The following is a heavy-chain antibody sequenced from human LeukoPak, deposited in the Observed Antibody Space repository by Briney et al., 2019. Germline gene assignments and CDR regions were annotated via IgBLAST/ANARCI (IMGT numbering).Heavy chain of an antibody. J-gene: IGHJ4*02. CDR2: INLDGSEK. CDR1: GFIFSTSW. Sequence: GGSLRLSCTASGFIFSTSWMTWVRQAPGKGLEWVANINLDGSEKYYVDSVKGRFTISRDDAKNSLYLQMNSLRAEDTAVYYCARGITSGPRRYDVRNFDYWGQGTPVTVSS. CDR3: ARGITSGPRRYDVRNFDY. V-gene: IGHV3-7*01. D-gene: IGHD5-12*01.